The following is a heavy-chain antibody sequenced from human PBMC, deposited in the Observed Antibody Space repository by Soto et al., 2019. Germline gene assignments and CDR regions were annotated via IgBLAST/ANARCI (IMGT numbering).Heavy chain of an antibody. J-gene: IGHJ4*02. Sequence: PGGSLRLSCAASGFTFSDYYMSWIRQAPGKGLEWVSYISSSGSTIYYADSVKGRFTISRGNAKNSLYLQMNSLRAEDTAVYYCTRGLESYDYVWGSYRFPFDYWGQGTLVTVSS. CDR3: TRGLESYDYVWGSYRFPFDY. D-gene: IGHD3-16*02. V-gene: IGHV3-11*01. CDR2: ISSSGSTI. CDR1: GFTFSDYY.